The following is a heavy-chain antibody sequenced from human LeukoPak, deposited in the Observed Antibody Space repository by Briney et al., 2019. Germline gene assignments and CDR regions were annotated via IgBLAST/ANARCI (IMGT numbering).Heavy chain of an antibody. CDR2: INPNSGGT. CDR3: ARDNSVGDIAWWFDP. CDR1: GYTFTGYY. V-gene: IGHV1-2*02. D-gene: IGHD3-10*01. J-gene: IGHJ5*02. Sequence: ASVKVSCKASGYTFTGYYMHWVRQAPGQGLEWMGWINPNSGGTNYAQKFQGRVTMTRDTSISTAYMELSRLRSDDTAVYYCARDNSVGDIAWWFDPWGQGTLVIVSS.